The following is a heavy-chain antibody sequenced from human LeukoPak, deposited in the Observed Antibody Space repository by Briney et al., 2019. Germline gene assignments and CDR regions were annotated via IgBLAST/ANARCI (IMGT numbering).Heavy chain of an antibody. CDR3: ASTPITIFGVASYGMDV. CDR1: GGTFSSYA. V-gene: IGHV1-69*04. Sequence: SVKVSCKASGGTFSSYAISWVRQAPGQGLEWMGRIIPILGIANYAQKFQGRVTITADKSTSTAYMELSSLRSEDTAVYYCASTPITIFGVASYGMDVWGQGTTVTVSS. D-gene: IGHD3-3*01. CDR2: IIPILGIA. J-gene: IGHJ6*02.